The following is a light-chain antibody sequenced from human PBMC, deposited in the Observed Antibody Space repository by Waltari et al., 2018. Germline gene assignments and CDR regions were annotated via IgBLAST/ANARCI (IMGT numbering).Light chain of an antibody. Sequence: EVVLTQSPATLSLSPGERATLSCRASQSVGNPLAWYRQKPGQAPRLLIYDASTRAAGIPDRFSGSGSGTDFTLTIISLEPEDFAVYYCQLRTGWPMAFGQGTRLEIK. CDR1: QSVGNP. J-gene: IGKJ5*01. V-gene: IGKV3-11*01. CDR2: DAS. CDR3: QLRTGWPMA.